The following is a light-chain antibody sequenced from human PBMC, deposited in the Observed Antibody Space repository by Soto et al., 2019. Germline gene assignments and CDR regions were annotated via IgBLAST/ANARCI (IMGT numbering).Light chain of an antibody. J-gene: IGKJ4*01. V-gene: IGKV1-39*01. Sequence: DIQMTPSPSSLSASVGDRVTITCRASQSISSYLNWYQQKPGKAPKLLIYAASSLQSGVPSRFSGSGSGTDFTLTISSLQPEDFGTYYCQHSYRSPLTFGGGTKVEIK. CDR1: QSISSY. CDR2: AAS. CDR3: QHSYRSPLT.